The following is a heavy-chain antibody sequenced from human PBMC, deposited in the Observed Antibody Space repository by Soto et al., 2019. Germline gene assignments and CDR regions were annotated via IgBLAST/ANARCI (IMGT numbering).Heavy chain of an antibody. V-gene: IGHV4-34*01. D-gene: IGHD6-6*01. Sequence: VQLQQWGAGLLKPSETLSLTCAVYGGSFSTDYWSWIRQPPGKGLEWIGEINPSGGTNYTPYLKRRVTISVATSKNQFSLKLSSVTAADTAVYYCARVLAASASRDFEYWGQGTLVPVSS. CDR1: GGSFSTDY. CDR3: ARVLAASASRDFEY. CDR2: INPSGGT. J-gene: IGHJ4*02.